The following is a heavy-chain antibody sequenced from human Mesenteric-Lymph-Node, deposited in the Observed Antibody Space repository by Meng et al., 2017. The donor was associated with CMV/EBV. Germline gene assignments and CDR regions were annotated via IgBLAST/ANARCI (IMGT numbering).Heavy chain of an antibody. CDR2: IFPGDSDT. CDR1: GYSFGSYW. Sequence: GGSLRLSCQASGYSFGSYWIAWLRQRPGKGLEWMGMIFPGDSDTRYSPSFQGQVTISADKSRNTAYLQWSSLKASDTAMYYCARREDWHGSGFWYYWGQGTLVTVSS. CDR3: ARREDWHGSGFWYY. D-gene: IGHD3-3*01. V-gene: IGHV5-51*01. J-gene: IGHJ4*02.